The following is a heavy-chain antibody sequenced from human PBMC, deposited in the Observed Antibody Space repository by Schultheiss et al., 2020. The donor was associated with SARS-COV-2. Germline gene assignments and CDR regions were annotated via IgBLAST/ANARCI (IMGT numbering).Heavy chain of an antibody. Sequence: GGSLRLSCAASGFTFSDYYMSWIRQAPGKGLEWVSIVSGIGDGTYYAESVKGRFTISRDNSRNTLYLQMNSLRAEDTAVYYCAKGGDNYDFWSGYYSLYYFDYWGQGTLVTVSS. J-gene: IGHJ4*02. CDR3: AKGGDNYDFWSGYYSLYYFDY. D-gene: IGHD3-3*01. V-gene: IGHV3-23*01. CDR2: VSGIGDGT. CDR1: GFTFSDYY.